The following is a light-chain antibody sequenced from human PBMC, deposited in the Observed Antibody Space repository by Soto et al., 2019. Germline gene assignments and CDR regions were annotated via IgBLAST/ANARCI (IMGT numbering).Light chain of an antibody. J-gene: IGKJ3*01. CDR2: GAS. V-gene: IGKV3-20*01. Sequence: EIVLTQSPGTLSLSPGERATLSCRASQSVSSSNLAWYQQTPGQAPRLLIYGASSKATGISDRFSGSGSGKHFTFTISRLEPEDFAVYYCQYGRSPLFTFGPGTTVDIK. CDR3: QYGRSPLFT. CDR1: QSVSSSN.